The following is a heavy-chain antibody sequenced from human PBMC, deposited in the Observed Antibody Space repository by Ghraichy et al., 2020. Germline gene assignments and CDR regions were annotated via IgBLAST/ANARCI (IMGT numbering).Heavy chain of an antibody. CDR1: GGSISSDNYY. Sequence: LRLSCTVSGGSISSDNYYWTWIRQPAGKGLEWIGRIYASGSTNYNPSLKSRVTISVDTSKNQFSLKLSSVTAADTAVYYCARGVRLYDSSVPRWFDPWGQGTLVTVSS. V-gene: IGHV4-61*02. CDR2: IYASGST. CDR3: ARGVRLYDSSVPRWFDP. D-gene: IGHD3-22*01. J-gene: IGHJ5*02.